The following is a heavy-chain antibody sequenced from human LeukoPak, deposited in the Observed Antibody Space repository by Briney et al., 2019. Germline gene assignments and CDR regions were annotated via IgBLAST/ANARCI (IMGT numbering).Heavy chain of an antibody. V-gene: IGHV4-34*01. J-gene: IGHJ4*02. D-gene: IGHD3-22*01. CDR3: ARGRKNYYDSSGYPYYFDY. Sequence: SETPSLTCTVSGGSISYYYWSWIRQPPGKGLEWIGEINHSGSTNYNPSLKSRVTISVDTSKNQFSLKLSSVTAADTAVYYCARGRKNYYDSSGYPYYFDYWGQGTLVTVSS. CDR1: GGSISYYY. CDR2: INHSGST.